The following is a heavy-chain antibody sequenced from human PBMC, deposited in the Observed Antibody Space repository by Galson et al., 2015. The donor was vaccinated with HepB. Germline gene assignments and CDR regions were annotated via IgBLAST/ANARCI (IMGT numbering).Heavy chain of an antibody. D-gene: IGHD1-26*01. CDR1: GYTFTSYY. CDR2: INPSGGST. J-gene: IGHJ6*03. V-gene: IGHV1-46*01. CDR3: ARDHSGSYLYYYYYYMDV. Sequence: SVKVSCKASGYTFTSYYMHWVRQAPGQGLEWMGIINPSGGSTSYAQKFQGRVTMTRDTSTSTVYMELSSLRSEDTAVYYCARDHSGSYLYYYYYYMDVWGKGTTVTVSS.